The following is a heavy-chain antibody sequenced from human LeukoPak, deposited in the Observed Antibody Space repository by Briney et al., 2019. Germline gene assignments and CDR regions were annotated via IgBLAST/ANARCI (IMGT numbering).Heavy chain of an antibody. V-gene: IGHV3-30*03. D-gene: IGHD1-26*01. Sequence: PGGSLRLSCAASGFSFRSYGMHWVRQAPGKGLEWVALISYDGSNKYYADSVKGRITISRDNSKNTLYLQMNNMTVEDTAVYYCARGRSGIYRRYYYYYYYMTVWGKGTTVTVSS. CDR1: GFSFRSYG. CDR3: ARGRSGIYRRYYYYYYYMTV. J-gene: IGHJ6*03. CDR2: ISYDGSNK.